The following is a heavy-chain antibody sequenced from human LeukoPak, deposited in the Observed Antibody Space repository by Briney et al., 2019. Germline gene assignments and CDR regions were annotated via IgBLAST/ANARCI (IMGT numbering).Heavy chain of an antibody. J-gene: IGHJ3*02. V-gene: IGHV1-46*01. Sequence: ASVKVSCKASGYTFTSYYMHWVRQAPGQGLEWMGIINPSGGSTSYAQKFQGRVTMTRDTSTSTVYVEVSSLRSEDTAVYYCARSSAIDAFDIWGQGTMVTVSS. CDR1: GYTFTSYY. CDR3: ARSSAIDAFDI. CDR2: INPSGGST.